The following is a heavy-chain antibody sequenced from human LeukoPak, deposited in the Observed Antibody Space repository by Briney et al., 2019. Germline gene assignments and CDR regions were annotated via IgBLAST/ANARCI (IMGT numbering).Heavy chain of an antibody. CDR3: ASAHDYGDYDPSSPFDY. J-gene: IGHJ4*02. Sequence: SQTLSLTCAISGDSVSSNSAAWNWIRQSPSRGLEWLGRTYYRSKWYNDYEVSVKSRITVNPDASRNQFSLHLNSVTPEDTAVYFCASAHDYGDYDPSSPFDYWGQGTLVTVSS. D-gene: IGHD4-17*01. CDR2: TYYRSKWYN. V-gene: IGHV6-1*01. CDR1: GDSVSSNSAA.